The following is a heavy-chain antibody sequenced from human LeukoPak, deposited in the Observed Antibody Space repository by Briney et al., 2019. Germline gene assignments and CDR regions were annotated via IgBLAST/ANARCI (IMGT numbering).Heavy chain of an antibody. V-gene: IGHV4-59*01. D-gene: IGHD1-26*01. CDR3: ARKSPTSGSYGWYFDY. CDR1: GGSISNYY. Sequence: SETLSLTCTVSGGSISNYYWSWIRQPPGKGLEWIGYIYRSGATNYNPSLRSRVTISVDTSNNQFSLNLRSVTAADTAIYYCARKSPTSGSYGWYFDYWGQGALVTVSS. CDR2: IYRSGAT. J-gene: IGHJ4*02.